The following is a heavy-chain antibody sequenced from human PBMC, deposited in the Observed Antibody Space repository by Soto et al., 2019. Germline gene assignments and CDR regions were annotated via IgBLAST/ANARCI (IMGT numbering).Heavy chain of an antibody. J-gene: IGHJ4*02. D-gene: IGHD2-21*02. V-gene: IGHV4-31*03. CDR1: GGSISSGGYY. CDR2: IYYSGST. CDR3: ARSRGGAYCGGDCYSDY. Sequence: QVQLQESGPGLVKPSQTLSLTCTVSGGSISSGGYYWSWIRQHPGKGLEWIGYIYYSGSTYYNPSLKSRVTISVDTSKNQFSLKLSAVTAADTAVYYCARSRGGAYCGGDCYSDYWGQGTLVTVSS.